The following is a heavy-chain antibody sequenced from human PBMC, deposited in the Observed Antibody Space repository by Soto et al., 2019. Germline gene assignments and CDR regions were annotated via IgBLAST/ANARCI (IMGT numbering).Heavy chain of an antibody. CDR1: GGSFSTYY. J-gene: IGHJ4*02. V-gene: IGHV4-34*01. CDR2: INHRGST. CDR3: ARGLNWNYGAFDY. Sequence: QVLLQQWGAGLLKPSETLSLTCAVYGGSFSTYYWSGIRQPPGKGLEWIGEINHRGSTNYNPSLKSRVTISVDTSKNQFSLKLSSVTAADRAVYYCARGLNWNYGAFDYWGQGTLVTVSS. D-gene: IGHD1-7*01.